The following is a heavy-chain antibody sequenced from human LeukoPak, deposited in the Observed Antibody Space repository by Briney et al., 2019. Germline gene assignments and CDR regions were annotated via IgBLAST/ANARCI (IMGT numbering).Heavy chain of an antibody. CDR3: ARHRMVRGSLRAFDI. V-gene: IGHV4-39*01. J-gene: IGHJ3*02. CDR2: LYYTGNT. CDR1: GFTVSSNY. Sequence: TGGSLRLSCAASGFTVSSNYMSWIRQPPGKGLEWIGSLYYTGNTYYNPSLKSRVAMSIDTSKNQFSLKLSSVTAADTTVYYCARHRMVRGSLRAFDIWGQGTLVTVSS. D-gene: IGHD3-10*01.